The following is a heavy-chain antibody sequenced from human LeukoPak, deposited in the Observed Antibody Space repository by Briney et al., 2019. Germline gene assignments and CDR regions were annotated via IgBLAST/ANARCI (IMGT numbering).Heavy chain of an antibody. Sequence: ASVKVSCKASGYTFTSYAMNWVRQAPGQGLEWMGIINPSGGSTSYAQKFQGRVTMTRDMSTSTVYMELSSLRSEDTAVYYCATDLFNYYYDSTQPSGYWGQGTLVTVSS. D-gene: IGHD3-22*01. J-gene: IGHJ4*02. CDR1: GYTFTSYA. V-gene: IGHV1-46*01. CDR2: INPSGGST. CDR3: ATDLFNYYYDSTQPSGY.